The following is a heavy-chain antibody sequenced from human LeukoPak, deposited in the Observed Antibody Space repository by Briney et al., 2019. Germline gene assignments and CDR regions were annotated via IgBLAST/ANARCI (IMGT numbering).Heavy chain of an antibody. J-gene: IGHJ5*02. V-gene: IGHV4-4*08. CDR1: GGSLSSYY. CDR3: ARHLEGWWFDP. D-gene: IGHD3-3*01. Sequence: PSETLSLTCTVSGGSLSSYYWNWIRQPPGKGLEWIGYIYTSGSTNYNPSVMSRVTMSVDTSKNQFSLKLSSVTAADTAGYYCARHLEGWWFDPWGQGTLVTVSS. CDR2: IYTSGST.